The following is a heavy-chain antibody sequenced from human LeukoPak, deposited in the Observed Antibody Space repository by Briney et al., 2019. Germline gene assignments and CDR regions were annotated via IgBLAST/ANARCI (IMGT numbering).Heavy chain of an antibody. J-gene: IGHJ4*02. CDR1: GGSISSSSYY. Sequence: SETLSLTCTVSGGSISSSSYYWGWIRQPPGKGLEWIGSIYYSGSTYYNPPLKSRVTISVDTSKNQFSLKLSSVTAADTAVYYCARDITGQWLGLDYWGQGTLVTVSS. CDR3: ARDITGQWLGLDY. D-gene: IGHD3-22*01. CDR2: IYYSGST. V-gene: IGHV4-39*07.